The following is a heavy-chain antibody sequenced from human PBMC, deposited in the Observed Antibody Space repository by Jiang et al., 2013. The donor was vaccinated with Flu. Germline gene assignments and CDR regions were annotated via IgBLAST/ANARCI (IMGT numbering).Heavy chain of an antibody. D-gene: IGHD3-22*01. CDR3: ASMVGHYYDSSGYFP. V-gene: IGHV1-69*01. CDR1: GGTFSSYA. Sequence: EVKKPGSSVKVSCKASGGTFSSYAISWVRQAPGQGLEWMGGIIPIFGTANYAQKFQGRVTITADESTSTAYMELSSLRSEDTAVYYCASMVGHYYDSSGYFPWGQGTLVTVSS. CDR2: IIPIFGTA. J-gene: IGHJ5*02.